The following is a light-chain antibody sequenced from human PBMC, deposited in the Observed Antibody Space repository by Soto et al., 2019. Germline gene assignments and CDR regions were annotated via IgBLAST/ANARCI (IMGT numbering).Light chain of an antibody. CDR2: DAI. J-gene: IGKJ2*01. CDR3: HQYASSPLA. CDR1: QSVARNL. Sequence: EIVLTQSPGTLSLSPGERATLSCRASQSVARNLLAWFQQRPGQPPRLLIYDAIGRATGIPDRFSGSGSARELTLTIKRREPEDFAVYYWHQYASSPLAVGQGTKLEIK. V-gene: IGKV3-20*01.